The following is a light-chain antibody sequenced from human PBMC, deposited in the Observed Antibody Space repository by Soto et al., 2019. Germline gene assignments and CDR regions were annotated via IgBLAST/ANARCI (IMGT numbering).Light chain of an antibody. CDR2: DVS. CDR1: SSDVGGYNY. CDR3: DSYTSGSSYV. Sequence: QSVLTQPASVSGSPGQSITISCTGTSSDVGGYNYVSWCQQHPGKAPKLMIYDVSYRPSGVSDRFSGSKSGNTASLTISGLQSEDEADYYCDSYTSGSSYVFGTGTKVTVL. J-gene: IGLJ1*01. V-gene: IGLV2-14*01.